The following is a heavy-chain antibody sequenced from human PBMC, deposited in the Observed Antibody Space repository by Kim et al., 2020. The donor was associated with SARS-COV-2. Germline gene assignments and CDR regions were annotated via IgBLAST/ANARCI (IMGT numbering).Heavy chain of an antibody. V-gene: IGHV3-23*01. CDR1: GFTFSNYG. CDR3: ANPRQPDY. Sequence: GGSLRLSCAASGFTFSNYGMSRVRQAPGKGLEWVSGISGSGDTTTYADSVKGRFTISRDNSKNTLYLQMSSLRAEDTAIYYCANPRQPDYWGQGTLVTVS. J-gene: IGHJ4*02. D-gene: IGHD6-13*01. CDR2: ISGSGDTT.